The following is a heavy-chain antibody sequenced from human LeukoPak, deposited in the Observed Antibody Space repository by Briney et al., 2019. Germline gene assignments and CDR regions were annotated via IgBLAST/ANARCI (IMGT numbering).Heavy chain of an antibody. J-gene: IGHJ4*02. CDR1: AGSISSYY. CDR3: ARHSGSSWSYFDQ. D-gene: IGHD6-13*01. CDR2: IYYSGST. Sequence: PSETLSLTCTVSAGSISSYYWSWIRQPPGKGLEWIGCIYYSGSTNYNPSLKSRVTISVDTSKNQFSLKLSSVTAADTAVYYCARHSGSSWSYFDQWGQGTVVTVSS. V-gene: IGHV4-59*08.